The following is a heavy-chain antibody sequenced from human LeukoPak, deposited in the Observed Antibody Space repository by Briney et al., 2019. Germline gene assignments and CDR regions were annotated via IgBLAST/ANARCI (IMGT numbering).Heavy chain of an antibody. CDR1: GYTFTSYD. D-gene: IGHD3-22*01. CDR3: ARDVVTPPYMDV. CDR2: MNPNSGNT. J-gene: IGHJ6*03. V-gene: IGHV1-8*01. Sequence: ASVTVSCKASGYTFTSYDINWVRQATGQGLEWMGWMNPNSGNTGYAQKFQGRVTMTRNTSISTAYMELSSLRSDDTAVYYCARDVVTPPYMDVWGKGTTVTVSS.